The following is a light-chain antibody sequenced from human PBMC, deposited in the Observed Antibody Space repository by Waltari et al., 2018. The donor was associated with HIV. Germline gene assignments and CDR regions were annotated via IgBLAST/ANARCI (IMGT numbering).Light chain of an antibody. CDR3: QNYNSYPYT. J-gene: IGKJ2*01. V-gene: IGKV1-5*03. CDR2: RAT. Sequence: DIQMTQSPSTLSASVGDRVTMTCRASQSSTNWLAWYQQKPGKAPKLLIYRATSLESAVPSRFSGSGSGTEFTLTINSLQPDDFATYYCQNYNSYPYTFGQGTKVEIK. CDR1: QSSTNW.